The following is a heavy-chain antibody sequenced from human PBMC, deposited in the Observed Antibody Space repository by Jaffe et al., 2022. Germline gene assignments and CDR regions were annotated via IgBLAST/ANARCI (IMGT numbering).Heavy chain of an antibody. CDR2: ISRSSDTI. J-gene: IGHJ4*02. Sequence: EVQLVESGGGLVQPGGSLRLSCAASGFIFSSNSMTWVRQAPGKGLEWVSSISRSSDTINYADSVTGRFTISRDNAKNTLYLQMNSLRAEDTAIYYCARHHDSSTWNLWEYWGQGTLVTVSS. CDR1: GFIFSSNS. V-gene: IGHV3-48*01. CDR3: ARHHDSSTWNLWEY. D-gene: IGHD1-1*01.